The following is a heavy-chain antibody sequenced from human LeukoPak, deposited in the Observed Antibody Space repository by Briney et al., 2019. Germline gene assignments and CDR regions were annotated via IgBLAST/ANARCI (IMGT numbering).Heavy chain of an antibody. D-gene: IGHD3-22*01. V-gene: IGHV3-21*01. J-gene: IGHJ4*02. Sequence: GGSLRLSCAASGFTFSSYSMNWVRQAPGKGLEWVSSISNSSTYIYYADSVKGRFTISRDNAKNSLYLQMNNLRAEDTAVYYCARAPADSSGYYYSFDYWGQGTLVTVSS. CDR2: ISNSSTYI. CDR1: GFTFSSYS. CDR3: ARAPADSSGYYYSFDY.